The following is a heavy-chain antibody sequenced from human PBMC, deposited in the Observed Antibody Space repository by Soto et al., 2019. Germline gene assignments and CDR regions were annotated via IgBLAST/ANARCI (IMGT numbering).Heavy chain of an antibody. CDR2: ISYDGSNK. J-gene: IGHJ6*02. D-gene: IGHD5-18*01. CDR3: AWAGYSFADYYYGMDV. V-gene: IGHV3-30*03. CDR1: GFTFSSYG. Sequence: QVQLVESGGGVVQPGRSLRLSCAASGFTFSSYGMHWVRQAPGKGLDWVAVISYDGSNKYYADSVKGRFTISRDNSKNTLYLQMTSLRAEDTAVYYCAWAGYSFADYYYGMDVWGQGTTVTVSS.